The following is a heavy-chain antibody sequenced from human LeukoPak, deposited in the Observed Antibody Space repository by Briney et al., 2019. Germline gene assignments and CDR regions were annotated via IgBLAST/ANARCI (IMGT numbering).Heavy chain of an antibody. CDR3: AILDGGIDFDS. D-gene: IGHD3-3*01. J-gene: IGHJ4*02. CDR1: GFSFSSHE. Sequence: GGSLRLSCAASGFSFSSHEMNWVRQAPGKELEWVSYISSSGNTIYYADSVMGRFTISIDNAKSSLYLQMNSLRAEDTAVYYCAILDGGIDFDSWGQGTLVTVSS. V-gene: IGHV3-48*03. CDR2: ISSSGNTI.